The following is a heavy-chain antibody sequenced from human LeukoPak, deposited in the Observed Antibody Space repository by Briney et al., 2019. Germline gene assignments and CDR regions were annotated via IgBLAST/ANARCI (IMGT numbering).Heavy chain of an antibody. CDR3: AKGGRRGLLHYYYYYGMDV. CDR2: ISSSSSYI. V-gene: IGHV3-21*01. J-gene: IGHJ6*02. CDR1: GFTFSSYS. Sequence: GGSLRLSCAASGFTFSSYSMNWVRQAPGKGLEWVSSISSSSSYIYYADSVKGRFTISRDNAKNSLYLQMNSLRAEDTAVYYCAKGGRRGLLHYYYYYGMDVWGQGTTVTVSS. D-gene: IGHD3-10*01.